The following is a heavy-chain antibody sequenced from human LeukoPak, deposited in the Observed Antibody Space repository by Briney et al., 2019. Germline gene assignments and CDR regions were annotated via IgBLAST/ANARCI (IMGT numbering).Heavy chain of an antibody. CDR1: GFTFSSYA. Sequence: PGGSLRLSCAASGFTFSSYAMSWVRQAPGKGLEWVSYINSNGSSIYYADSVKGRFTISRDNAKNSLYLQMNSLRAEDTAVYYCARRGGMTGTTEGWFDPWGQGTLVTVSS. V-gene: IGHV3-48*01. CDR3: ARRGGMTGTTEGWFDP. D-gene: IGHD1-20*01. CDR2: INSNGSSI. J-gene: IGHJ5*02.